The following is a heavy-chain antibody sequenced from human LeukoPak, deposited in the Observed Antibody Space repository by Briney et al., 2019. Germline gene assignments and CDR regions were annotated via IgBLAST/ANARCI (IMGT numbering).Heavy chain of an antibody. CDR3: AKDHLVVVAAS. V-gene: IGHV3-20*04. CDR1: GFTFDDYG. D-gene: IGHD2-15*01. J-gene: IGHJ4*02. Sequence: PGGSLRLSCAASGFTFDDYGMSWVRQAPGKGLEWVSGINWNGGSTGYADSVKGRFTISRDNSKNTLYLQMNSLRAEDTAVYYCAKDHLVVVAASWGQGTLVTVSS. CDR2: INWNGGST.